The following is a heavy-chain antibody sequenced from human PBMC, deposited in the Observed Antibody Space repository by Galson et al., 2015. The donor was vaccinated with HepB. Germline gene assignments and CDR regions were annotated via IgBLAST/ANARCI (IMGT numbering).Heavy chain of an antibody. CDR1: GFTFSSYA. Sequence: SLRLSCAASGFTFSSYAMSWVRQAPGKGLEWVSAISGSGGSTYYADSVKGRFTISRDNSKNTLYLQMNSLRAEDTAVYYCAKSTLRYSYGRPYYFDYWGQGTLVTVSS. D-gene: IGHD5-18*01. CDR3: AKSTLRYSYGRPYYFDY. CDR2: ISGSGGST. V-gene: IGHV3-23*01. J-gene: IGHJ4*02.